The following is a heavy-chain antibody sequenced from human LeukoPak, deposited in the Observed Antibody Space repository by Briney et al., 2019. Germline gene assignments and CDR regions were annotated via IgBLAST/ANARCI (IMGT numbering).Heavy chain of an antibody. J-gene: IGHJ6*03. D-gene: IGHD4-11*01. CDR2: IYHSGST. V-gene: IGHV4-30-2*01. Sequence: SETLSLTCTVSGGSISSGGYYWSWIRQPPGKGLEWIGYIYHSGSTYYNPSLKSRVTISVDRSKNQFSLKLSSVTAADTAVYYCARDRAVTYYYMDVWGKGTTVTVSS. CDR1: GGSISSGGYY. CDR3: ARDRAVTYYYMDV.